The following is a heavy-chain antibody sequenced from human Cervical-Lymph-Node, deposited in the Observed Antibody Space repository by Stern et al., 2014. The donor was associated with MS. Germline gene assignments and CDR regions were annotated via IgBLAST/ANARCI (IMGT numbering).Heavy chain of an antibody. J-gene: IGHJ6*02. CDR2: TVPIFRTS. V-gene: IGHV1-69*01. CDR3: ARNSNRCLYYGMDV. D-gene: IGHD4-11*01. Sequence: QVQLLQPGAEMKKPGSSVKVSCKASGGAFLSYSFNWVRQAPGQGPEWLGVTVPIFRTSDHAQKFQDRVTITADESTSTAYMELGSLTSEDTAVYYCARNSNRCLYYGMDVWGQGTPVTVSS. CDR1: GGAFLSYS.